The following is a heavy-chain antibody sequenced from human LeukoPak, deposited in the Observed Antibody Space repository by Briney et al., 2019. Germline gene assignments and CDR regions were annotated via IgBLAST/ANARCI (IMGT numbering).Heavy chain of an antibody. D-gene: IGHD3-10*01. CDR1: GFTFSSYE. Sequence: GGSLRLSCAASGFTFSSYEMNWVRQAPGKGLEWISYISSSGSTIYYTDSVKGRFTISRDNPKNSLYLQMNSLRAEDTAVYYCARLPGADYFDYWGQGTLVTVSS. V-gene: IGHV3-48*03. CDR2: ISSSGSTI. J-gene: IGHJ4*02. CDR3: ARLPGADYFDY.